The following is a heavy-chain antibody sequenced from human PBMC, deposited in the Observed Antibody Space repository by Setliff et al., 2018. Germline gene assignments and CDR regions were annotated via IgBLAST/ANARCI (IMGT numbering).Heavy chain of an antibody. J-gene: IGHJ4*02. CDR2: VQFDGSNK. CDR3: AKQKNTGYGQPVDS. Sequence: GESLKISCAASGFSFNTYGMHWVRQAPGEGLEWVAFVQFDGSNKYYADSVLGRFTISRDNSKNTLYLQMNSLRAEDTALYFCAKQKNTGYGQPVDSWGQGVQVTVSS. V-gene: IGHV3-30*02. D-gene: IGHD5-12*01. CDR1: GFSFNTYG.